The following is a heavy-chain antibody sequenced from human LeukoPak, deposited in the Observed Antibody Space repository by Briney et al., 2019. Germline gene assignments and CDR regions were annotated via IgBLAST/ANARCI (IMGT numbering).Heavy chain of an antibody. J-gene: IGHJ4*02. V-gene: IGHV1-2*06. D-gene: IGHD5-24*01. Sequence: ASVKVSCKVVAYDFTGYYIHWVRQAPGQGPEWMGRLNPNTGHAVYTFKFQGRVTITRDTSSSTAYMEVTRLTSDDTALYYCAKDRDGADRIILWGQGTLVTVSS. CDR3: AKDRDGADRIIL. CDR2: LNPNTGHA. CDR1: AYDFTGYY.